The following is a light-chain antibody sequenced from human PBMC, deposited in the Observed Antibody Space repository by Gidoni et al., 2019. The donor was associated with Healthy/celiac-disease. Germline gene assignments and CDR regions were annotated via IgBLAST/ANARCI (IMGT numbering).Light chain of an antibody. CDR1: QSASSY. V-gene: IGKV3-11*01. Sequence: EIVLTQSPATLSLSPGERATLSCRASQSASSYLAWYQQKPGQAPRLLIYDASNRATGIPARFSGSGSGTDFTLTISSLEPEDFAVYYCQQRSNWPWTFGQXTKVEIK. CDR2: DAS. J-gene: IGKJ1*01. CDR3: QQRSNWPWT.